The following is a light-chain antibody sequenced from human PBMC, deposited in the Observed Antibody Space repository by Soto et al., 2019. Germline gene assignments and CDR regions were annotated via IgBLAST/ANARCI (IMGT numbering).Light chain of an antibody. V-gene: IGLV2-8*01. Sequence: QSALTQPPSASGSPGRSVTISCTGTSSDVGGYNHVSWYQQDPGKVPKVIIYEVSQRPSGVPDRFSGSKSGNTASLTVSGLQAEDEADYYCSSYADTNTFSWVFGGGTKLTVL. CDR2: EVS. J-gene: IGLJ3*02. CDR1: SSDVGGYNH. CDR3: SSYADTNTFSWV.